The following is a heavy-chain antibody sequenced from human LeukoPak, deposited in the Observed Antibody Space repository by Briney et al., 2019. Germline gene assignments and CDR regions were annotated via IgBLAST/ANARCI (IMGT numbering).Heavy chain of an antibody. J-gene: IGHJ4*02. V-gene: IGHV3-20*04. CDR1: GFTFDDYG. D-gene: IGHD3-10*01. CDR2: IVRNGGGT. Sequence: PGGSLRLSCVASGFTFDDYGMSGGRQVPGKGLEWVSGIVRNGGGTGYADSVKGRFTISRDNAETSLYLQMNSLRADDTALYYCVRGFRGGPFDYWGQGTLVTVSS. CDR3: VRGFRGGPFDY.